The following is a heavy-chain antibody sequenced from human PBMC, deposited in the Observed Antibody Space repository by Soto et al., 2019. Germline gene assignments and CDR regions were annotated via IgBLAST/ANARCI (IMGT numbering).Heavy chain of an antibody. CDR1: GYTFTGNY. CDR2: INPNSGVT. D-gene: IGHD6-13*01. J-gene: IGHJ4*02. Sequence: QVQLVQSGAEVKKPGASVKVSCKASGYTFTGNYMHWVRQAPGQGLEWMGWINPNSGVTNYAQKFQGWVTMTRDTSINTAYMEVRGLTSDDTAVYYCAREYISSWFDYWGQGTLVTVPS. CDR3: AREYISSWFDY. V-gene: IGHV1-2*04.